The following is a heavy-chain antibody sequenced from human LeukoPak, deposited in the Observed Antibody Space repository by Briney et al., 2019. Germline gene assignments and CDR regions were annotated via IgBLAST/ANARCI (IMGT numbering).Heavy chain of an antibody. Sequence: SETLSLTCAVYGGSFSGYYWSWIRQPPGKGLEWIGEINHSGSTNYNPSLKSRVTISVDTPKNQFSLKLSSVTAADTAVYYCARVRIQLWLDYWGQGTLVTVSS. CDR3: ARVRIQLWLDY. J-gene: IGHJ4*02. CDR1: GGSFSGYY. D-gene: IGHD5-18*01. V-gene: IGHV4-34*01. CDR2: INHSGST.